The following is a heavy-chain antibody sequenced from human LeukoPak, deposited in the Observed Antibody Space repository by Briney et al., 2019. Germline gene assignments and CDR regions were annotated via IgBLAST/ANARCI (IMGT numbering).Heavy chain of an antibody. Sequence: ASVKVSCKASGYTFTSYGISWVRQAPGQGLEWMGWISAYNGNTNYAQKLQGRVTMTTDTSTSTAYMELRSLRSDDTAVYYCARDSGSYYITLGAPFDYWGQGTLVTASS. V-gene: IGHV1-18*01. J-gene: IGHJ4*02. CDR1: GYTFTSYG. CDR3: ARDSGSYYITLGAPFDY. D-gene: IGHD3-10*01. CDR2: ISAYNGNT.